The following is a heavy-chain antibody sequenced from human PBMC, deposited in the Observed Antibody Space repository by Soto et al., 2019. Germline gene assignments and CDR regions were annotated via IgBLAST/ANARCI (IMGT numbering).Heavy chain of an antibody. CDR1: GGSFSGYY. CDR2: INHSGST. V-gene: IGHV4-34*01. D-gene: IGHD6-13*01. Sequence: PSETLSLTCAVYGGSFSGYYWSWIRQPPGKGLEWIGEINHSGSTNYNPSLKSRVTISVDTSKNQFSLKLSSVTAADTAVYYCARALGQQLGTTFAYWGQGTLVTVSS. CDR3: ARALGQQLGTTFAY. J-gene: IGHJ4*02.